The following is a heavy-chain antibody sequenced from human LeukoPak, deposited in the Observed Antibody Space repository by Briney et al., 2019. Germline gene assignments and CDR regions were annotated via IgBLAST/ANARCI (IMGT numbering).Heavy chain of an antibody. V-gene: IGHV4-59*01. J-gene: IGHJ5*02. CDR2: IYYIGST. Sequence: SETLSPTRTVSGGSISSYYCNWIRQPPGKGLEWIGYIYYIGSTNYNPSLKSRVTISVETSKNQFSLKLNSVTAADTAVYYCATGAGGWFDPWGQGTLVTVSS. CDR1: GGSISSYY. CDR3: ATGAGGWFDP.